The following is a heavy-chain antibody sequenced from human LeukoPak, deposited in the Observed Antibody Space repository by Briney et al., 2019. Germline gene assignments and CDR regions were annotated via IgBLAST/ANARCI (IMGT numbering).Heavy chain of an antibody. J-gene: IGHJ5*02. Sequence: GGSLRLSGAASGFTFSDYYMSWIRQAPGKGLEWVSYISSSGSTIYYADSVKGRFTISRDNAKNSLYLQMNSLRAEDTAVYYCAREATVTTSSWFDPWGQGTLVTVSS. CDR3: AREATVTTSSWFDP. CDR1: GFTFSDYY. CDR2: ISSSGSTI. D-gene: IGHD4-17*01. V-gene: IGHV3-11*01.